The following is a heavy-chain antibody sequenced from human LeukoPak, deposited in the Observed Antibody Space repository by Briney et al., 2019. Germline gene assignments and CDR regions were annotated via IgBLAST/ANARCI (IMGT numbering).Heavy chain of an antibody. V-gene: IGHV4-34*01. D-gene: IGHD5-18*01. CDR2: INHSGST. J-gene: IGHJ4*02. CDR1: GGSFSGYY. CDR3: ARAGITAMAGRFDY. Sequence: PSETLSLTCAVYGGSFSGYYWSWIRQPPGKGLEWIGEINHSGSTNYNPSLKSRVTISVDTSKNQFSLKLSSVTAADTAVYYCARAGITAMAGRFDYWGQGTLVTVSS.